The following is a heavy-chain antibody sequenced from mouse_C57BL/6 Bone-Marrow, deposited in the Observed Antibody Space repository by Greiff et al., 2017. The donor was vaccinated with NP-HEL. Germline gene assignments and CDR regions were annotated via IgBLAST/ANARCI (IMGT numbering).Heavy chain of an antibody. Sequence: EVQVVESGGGLVKPGGSLKLSCAASGFTFSDYGMHWVRQAPEKGLEWVAYISSGSSTIYYADTVKGRFTISRDNAKNTLFLQMTSLMSEDTAMYYCASPHYYGSIYAMDYWGQGTSVTVSS. CDR1: GFTFSDYG. D-gene: IGHD1-1*01. CDR3: ASPHYYGSIYAMDY. J-gene: IGHJ4*01. CDR2: ISSGSSTI. V-gene: IGHV5-17*01.